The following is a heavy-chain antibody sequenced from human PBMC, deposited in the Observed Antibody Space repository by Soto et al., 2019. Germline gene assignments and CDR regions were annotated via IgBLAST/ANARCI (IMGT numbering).Heavy chain of an antibody. Sequence: EVQLVESGGGLIQPGGSLRLSCAASGFTVSSDYMSWVRQAPGKRLEWVSVIYSDGRTYYADSVKGRFTISRDNSNTLYLQMNSLKAEDTAVYYCTRELWSGGWKNYFDYWGQGTLATVSS. J-gene: IGHJ4*02. CDR2: IYSDGRT. D-gene: IGHD6-19*01. V-gene: IGHV3-53*01. CDR1: GFTVSSDY. CDR3: TRELWSGGWKNYFDY.